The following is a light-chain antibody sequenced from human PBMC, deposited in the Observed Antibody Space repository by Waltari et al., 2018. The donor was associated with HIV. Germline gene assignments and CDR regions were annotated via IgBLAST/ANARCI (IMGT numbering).Light chain of an antibody. CDR3: YSTDITSHQRV. J-gene: IGLJ3*02. CDR2: EDS. CDR1: AFQKKS. V-gene: IGLV3-10*01. Sequence: SCELTQPPSVSVSPGQTARITCSGDAFQKKSAYWSQQRSGQAPVLVIYEDSKRPSGIPERFSGSSSGTMVTLTISGAQVEDEADYDCYSTDITSHQRVFGGGTKLTVL.